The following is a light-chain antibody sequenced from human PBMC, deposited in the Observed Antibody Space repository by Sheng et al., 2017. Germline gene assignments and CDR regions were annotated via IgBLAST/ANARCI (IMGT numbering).Light chain of an antibody. J-gene: IGLJ1*01. Sequence: QSVLTQPASVSGAPGQSITISCTGTSSDVGAYNYVSWYQQHPGKAPKVVIYDVTNRPSGVSIRFSGSKSGNTASLTISGLQAEDEADYYCSSYTTSSTYVFGTGTKVTVL. V-gene: IGLV2-14*03. CDR1: SSDVGAYNY. CDR2: DVT. CDR3: SSYTTSSTYV.